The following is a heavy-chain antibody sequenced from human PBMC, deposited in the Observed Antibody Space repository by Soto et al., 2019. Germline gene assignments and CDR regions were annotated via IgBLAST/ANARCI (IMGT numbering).Heavy chain of an antibody. Sequence: HLMESGGGLVEPGGSLRLSCAASGFIFTNAWLNWVRQAPGKGLEWVGRIKSLSVGGTTDYAASVRGRFTISRDDAKNTVFLQMSSLKIEDTAFYFCTTDLPDNWFDPWGQGTLVTVSS. CDR2: IKSLSVGGTT. CDR3: TTDLPDNWFDP. CDR1: GFIFTNAW. V-gene: IGHV3-15*01. J-gene: IGHJ5*02.